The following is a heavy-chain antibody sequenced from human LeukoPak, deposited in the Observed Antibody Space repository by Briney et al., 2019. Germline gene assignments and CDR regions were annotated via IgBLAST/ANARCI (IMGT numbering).Heavy chain of an antibody. J-gene: IGHJ5*02. CDR1: GGSISSSNW. D-gene: IGHD6-13*01. CDR2: IYHSGST. CDR3: ARGIGSRWYLWWFDP. Sequence: PSGTLSLTCAVSGGSISSSNWWSWVRQPPGKGLEWIGEIYHSGSTNYNPSLKSRVTISVDKSKNQFSLKLSSVTAADTAVYYCARGIGSRWYLWWFDPWGQGTLVTVSS. V-gene: IGHV4-4*02.